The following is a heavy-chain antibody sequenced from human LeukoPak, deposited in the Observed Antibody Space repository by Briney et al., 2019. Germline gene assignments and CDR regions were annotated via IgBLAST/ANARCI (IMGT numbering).Heavy chain of an antibody. V-gene: IGHV3-7*01. J-gene: IGHJ4*02. CDR2: IKQDGSEE. D-gene: IGHD1-26*01. CDR1: GFTFSSYW. Sequence: GGSLRLSCAASGFTFSSYWMSWIRQAPGKGLEWVVNIKQDGSEEYYVDSVKGRFTISRDNAKNSLYLQVNSLRAEDTAVYYCARLGRRSVDYWGQGTLVTVSS. CDR3: ARLGRRSVDY.